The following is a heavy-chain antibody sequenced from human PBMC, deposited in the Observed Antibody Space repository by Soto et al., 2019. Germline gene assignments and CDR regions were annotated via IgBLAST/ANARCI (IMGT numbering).Heavy chain of an antibody. CDR3: AKVRYSIPMGYYYGMDV. V-gene: IGHV1-69*01. D-gene: IGHD1-26*01. CDR2: IIPIFGTA. J-gene: IGHJ6*02. CDR1: RVAFSKFI. Sequence: QAQLEQSGGEVKKPGSSVKVSCKASRVAFSKFIVTWVRQAPGLGLEWVGGIIPIFGTANYAQKFQGRVTITADESTSTAYMEVNNLSSEDTAVYYCAKVRYSIPMGYYYGMDVWGQGTTVTVSS.